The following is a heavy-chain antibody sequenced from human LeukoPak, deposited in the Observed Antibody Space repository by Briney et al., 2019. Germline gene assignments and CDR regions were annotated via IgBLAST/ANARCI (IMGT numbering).Heavy chain of an antibody. CDR1: GYTFTSYG. CDR3: ARDGFGIYGLDV. J-gene: IGHJ6*04. V-gene: IGHV1-18*01. D-gene: IGHD3-10*01. CDR2: ISAYNGDT. Sequence: GASVKVSCKTSGYTFTSYGISWVRQAPGQGLEWLGWISAYNGDTNYAQKFQGRVTMTKDISTNTAYMELRSLRSDDSAVYYCARDGFGIYGLDVWGGGTTVTVSS.